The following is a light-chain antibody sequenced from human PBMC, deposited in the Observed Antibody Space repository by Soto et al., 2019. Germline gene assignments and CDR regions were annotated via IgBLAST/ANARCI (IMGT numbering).Light chain of an antibody. CDR3: QQYNGSPPWT. V-gene: IGKV3-15*01. Sequence: EVVVTQSPATLSVSPGERATLSCRASPSVNGNLAWYQQKPGQTPRLLIYDVSTRANGVPARFSGRGSGTEFTLNIRSLQSEDFARYYWQQYNGSPPWTFGQGTRVESK. CDR1: PSVNGN. J-gene: IGKJ1*01. CDR2: DVS.